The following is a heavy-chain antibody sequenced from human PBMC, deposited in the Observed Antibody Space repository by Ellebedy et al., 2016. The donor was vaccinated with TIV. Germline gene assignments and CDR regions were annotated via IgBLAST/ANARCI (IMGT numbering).Heavy chain of an antibody. D-gene: IGHD1-14*01. CDR3: AKRPSRKPGLVDS. J-gene: IGHJ4*02. CDR2: ISGTGGST. V-gene: IGHV3-23*01. CDR1: GFTLSRHW. Sequence: GESLKISCAASGFTLSRHWMSWVRQAPGKGLEWVSIISGTGGSTNYADSVKGRFTISRDNSKNTLYLQMNSLRAEDTAVYYCAKRPSRKPGLVDSWGQGTLVTVSS.